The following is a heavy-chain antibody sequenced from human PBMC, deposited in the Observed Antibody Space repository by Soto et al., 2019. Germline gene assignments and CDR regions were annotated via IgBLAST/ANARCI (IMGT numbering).Heavy chain of an antibody. Sequence: GASVKVSCKASGYTFTSYGISWVRQAPGQGLEWMGWISAYNGNTNYAQKLQGRVTMTTDTSTSTAYMELRSLRSDDTAVYYCARREIAAERNWFDPWGQGTLVTVSS. J-gene: IGHJ5*02. CDR2: ISAYNGNT. CDR3: ARREIAAERNWFDP. V-gene: IGHV1-18*01. CDR1: GYTFTSYG. D-gene: IGHD2-15*01.